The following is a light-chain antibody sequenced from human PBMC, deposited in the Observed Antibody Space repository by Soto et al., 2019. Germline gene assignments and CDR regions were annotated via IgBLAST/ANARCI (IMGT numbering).Light chain of an antibody. CDR1: LSVSVY. CDR2: DAS. CDR3: QQYNNWPWT. J-gene: IGKJ1*01. V-gene: IGKV3D-15*01. Sequence: EIVLTQSPGTLSLSPVERATLSCMTSLSVSVYLDWYQQKPGQAPRLLISDASNRATGIPARFSGSGSGTEFTLTISSLQSEDFAVYYCQQYNNWPWTFGQGTKVDIK.